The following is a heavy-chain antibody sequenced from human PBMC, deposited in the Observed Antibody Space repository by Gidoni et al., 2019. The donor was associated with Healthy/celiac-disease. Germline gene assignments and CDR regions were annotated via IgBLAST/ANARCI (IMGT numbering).Heavy chain of an antibody. CDR3: AREISVAGTGWFDP. CDR2: IKQDGSEK. J-gene: IGHJ5*02. CDR1: GFPFSSYW. Sequence: EVQLVESGGGLVQPGGSLRLSCAASGFPFSSYWMSWVRQAPGKGLEWVANIKQDGSEKYYVDSVKGRFTISRDNAKNSLYLQMNSLRAEDTAVYYCAREISVAGTGWFDPWGQGTLVTVSS. V-gene: IGHV3-7*01. D-gene: IGHD6-19*01.